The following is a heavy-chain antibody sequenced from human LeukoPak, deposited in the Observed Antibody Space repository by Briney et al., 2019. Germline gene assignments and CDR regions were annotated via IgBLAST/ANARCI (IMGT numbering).Heavy chain of an antibody. D-gene: IGHD4-17*01. J-gene: IGHJ4*02. V-gene: IGHV3-33*01. Sequence: GRSLRLSCVASGFPFSSYGMHWVRQAPGKGLEWVAVIWSVGGAEYYADSVKGRFTISRDNSKNMLFLQMNSLRAEDTAVYYCTREAPTTVTTLDYWGRGTPVTVSS. CDR3: TREAPTTVTTLDY. CDR1: GFPFSSYG. CDR2: IWSVGGAE.